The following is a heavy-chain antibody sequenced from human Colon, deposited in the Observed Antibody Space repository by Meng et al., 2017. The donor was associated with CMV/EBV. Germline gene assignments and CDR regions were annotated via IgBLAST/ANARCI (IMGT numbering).Heavy chain of an antibody. CDR2: IRYDGSNK. Sequence: GGSLRLSCTTFGFTFGDDAMHWVCQAPGKGLEWVAFIRYDGSNKYYADSVKGRFTISRDNSKNTLYLQMNSLRAEDTAVYYCATITGSKVYWGQGTLVTVSS. D-gene: IGHD1-20*01. V-gene: IGHV3-30*02. CDR1: GFTFGDDA. CDR3: ATITGSKVY. J-gene: IGHJ4*02.